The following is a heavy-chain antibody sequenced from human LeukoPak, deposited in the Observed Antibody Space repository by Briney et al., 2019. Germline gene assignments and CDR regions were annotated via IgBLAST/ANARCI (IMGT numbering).Heavy chain of an antibody. J-gene: IGHJ4*02. CDR2: IYISGST. CDR1: GDSISTY. V-gene: IGHV4-4*07. Sequence: SETLSLTCTVSGDSISTYWSWIRQPAGKGLEWIGRIYISGSTNYNPSLKSRVTMSLDTSKNQFSLRLSSVTAADTAVYYCARDIDYWGQGTLVTVSS. CDR3: ARDIDY.